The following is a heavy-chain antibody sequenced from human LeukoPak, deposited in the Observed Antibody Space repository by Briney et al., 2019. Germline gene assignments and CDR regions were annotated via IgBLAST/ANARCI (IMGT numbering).Heavy chain of an antibody. V-gene: IGHV4-34*01. CDR3: AQYYYEGSGYFPVLDH. Sequence: PSETLSLTCAVYGGSFSGYYWSWLRQPPGKGLEWLGEINHSGSTNYNPPLKSRVTISVDTSKNQFSLKLSSVTAADTAVYYCAQYYYEGSGYFPVLDHWGQGTLVTVSS. J-gene: IGHJ4*02. D-gene: IGHD3-22*01. CDR2: INHSGST. CDR1: GGSFSGYY.